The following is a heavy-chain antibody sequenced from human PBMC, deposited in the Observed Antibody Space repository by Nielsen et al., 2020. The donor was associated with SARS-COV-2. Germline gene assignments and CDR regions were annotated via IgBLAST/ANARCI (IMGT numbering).Heavy chain of an antibody. CDR3: ARGDYDYVWGSYRVPTVGAFDI. J-gene: IGHJ3*02. V-gene: IGHV4-31*03. Sequence: SETLSLTCTVSGGSISSGGYYWSWIRQHPGKGLEWIGYIYYSGSTYYNPSLKSRVTISVDTSKNQFSLKLRSVTAADTAVYYCARGDYDYVWGSYRVPTVGAFDIWGQGTMVTVSS. CDR1: GGSISSGGYY. D-gene: IGHD3-16*02. CDR2: IYYSGST.